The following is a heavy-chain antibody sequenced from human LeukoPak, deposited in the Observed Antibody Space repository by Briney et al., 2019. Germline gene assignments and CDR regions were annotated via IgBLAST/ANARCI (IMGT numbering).Heavy chain of an antibody. Sequence: PGGSPRLSCAASGFTFSDYYMNWIRQAPGKGLEWVSYISGSGDSKFYADSVKGRFTISRDNAKNSLYLQMNSLRAEDTAVYYCARRTYSIYFFDYWGQGTLVTVSS. D-gene: IGHD4-11*01. J-gene: IGHJ4*02. V-gene: IGHV3-11*01. CDR1: GFTFSDYY. CDR3: ARRTYSIYFFDY. CDR2: ISGSGDSK.